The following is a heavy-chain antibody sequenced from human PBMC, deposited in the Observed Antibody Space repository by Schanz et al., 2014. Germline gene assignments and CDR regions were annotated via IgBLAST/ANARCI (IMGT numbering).Heavy chain of an antibody. Sequence: EVQLVESGGGLIQPGGSLRLSCAVSGFTVNTNYMSWVRQAPGKGPEWVANISEDERVRHYVASLRGRVTISRDNANNFLFLQMNNLRDEDTAVYYCATHPNWSFEYWGQGALVIVSS. CDR1: GFTVNTNY. V-gene: IGHV3-7*01. D-gene: IGHD1-1*01. J-gene: IGHJ4*02. CDR2: ISEDERVR. CDR3: ATHPNWSFEY.